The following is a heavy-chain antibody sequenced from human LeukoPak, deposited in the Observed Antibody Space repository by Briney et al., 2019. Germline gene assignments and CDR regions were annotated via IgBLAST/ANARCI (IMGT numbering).Heavy chain of an antibody. CDR3: ARAYSSGWYYLDY. Sequence: SGGSLRLSCAASGFTFSTYWMTWVRQAPGKGLEWVANTKQDGSEKYYVDSVKGRFTISRDNAKNSLYLQMNSLRAEDTAVYYCARAYSSGWYYLDYWGQGALVTISS. V-gene: IGHV3-7*05. CDR2: TKQDGSEK. D-gene: IGHD6-19*01. CDR1: GFTFSTYW. J-gene: IGHJ4*02.